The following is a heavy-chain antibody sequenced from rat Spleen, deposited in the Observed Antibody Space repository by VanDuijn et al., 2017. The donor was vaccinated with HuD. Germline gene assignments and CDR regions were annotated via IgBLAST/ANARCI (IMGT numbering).Heavy chain of an antibody. CDR2: INSAGTT. CDR3: ARREAAIYVMDA. CDR1: GYSITSSLR. J-gene: IGHJ4*01. Sequence: EVQLQESGPGLVKPSQSLSLTCSVIGYSITSSLRWNWIRRFPGSKLEWMGYINSAGTTNYNPSLKSRVSITRDTSKNQFFLQVDSVTTEDTATYYCARREAAIYVMDAWGQGASVTVSS. D-gene: IGHD1-11*01. V-gene: IGHV3-3*01.